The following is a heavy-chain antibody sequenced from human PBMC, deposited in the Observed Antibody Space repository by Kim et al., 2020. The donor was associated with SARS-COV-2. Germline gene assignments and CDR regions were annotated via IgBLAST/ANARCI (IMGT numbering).Heavy chain of an antibody. V-gene: IGHV3-53*01. J-gene: IGHJ6*02. Sequence: DSGKGRFTNSRDNSKNTLYLQMNSLRTEDTAVYYCARGLLWFGEYYYGMDVWGQGTTVTVSS. D-gene: IGHD3-10*01. CDR3: ARGLLWFGEYYYGMDV.